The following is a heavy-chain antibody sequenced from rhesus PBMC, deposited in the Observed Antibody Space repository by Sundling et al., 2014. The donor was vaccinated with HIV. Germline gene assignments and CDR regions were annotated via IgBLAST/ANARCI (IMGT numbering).Heavy chain of an antibody. V-gene: IGHV4S2*01. CDR3: ARTGPWTGYYSFDS. J-gene: IGHJ4*01. CDR2: IFGSGGGT. D-gene: IGHD3-3*01. Sequence: QVQLQESGPGLVKPSETLPLTCTVPGASITTYFWSWIRQAPGKGLEWVGRIFGSGGGTDYNPSLKSRVTISIDTSKNQLSLKLSSVTAADTAVYYCARTGPWTGYYSFDSWGQGILVTVSS. CDR1: GASITTYF.